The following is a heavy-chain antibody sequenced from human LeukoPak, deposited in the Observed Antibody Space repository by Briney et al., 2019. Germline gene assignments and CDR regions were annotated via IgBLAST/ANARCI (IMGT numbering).Heavy chain of an antibody. CDR2: INHSGST. Sequence: PSETLSLTCAVYGGSFSGYYWSWIRQPPGKGLEWIGEINHSGSTNYNPSLKSRVTISVDTSKNQFSLKLSSVTAADTAVYYCARGAGWTGTGFDYWAQATLVTVSS. CDR1: GGSFSGYY. CDR3: ARGAGWTGTGFDY. J-gene: IGHJ4*02. V-gene: IGHV4-34*01. D-gene: IGHD1-1*01.